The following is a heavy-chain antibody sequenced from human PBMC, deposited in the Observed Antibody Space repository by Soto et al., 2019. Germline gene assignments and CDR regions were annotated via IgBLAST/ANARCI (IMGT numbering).Heavy chain of an antibody. CDR3: ARGIAGRVYGMDV. D-gene: IGHD2-15*01. CDR1: GFTFSSYA. V-gene: IGHV3-64*01. Sequence: EVQLVESGGGLVQPGGSLRLSCAASGFTFSSYAMHWVRQAPGKGLEYVSAISSNGRSTYYANSVKGRFTISRDNSKNPLYLQMGRLRAEEMAVYYCARGIAGRVYGMDVWGQGTTVAVYS. CDR2: ISSNGRST. J-gene: IGHJ6*01.